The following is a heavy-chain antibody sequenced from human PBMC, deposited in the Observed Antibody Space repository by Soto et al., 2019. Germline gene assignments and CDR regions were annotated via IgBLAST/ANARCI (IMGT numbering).Heavy chain of an antibody. D-gene: IGHD4-17*01. J-gene: IGHJ3*02. V-gene: IGHV4-59*01. Sequence: PSVTLSLTCTVSGGSISSYYWSLIRQPPGKGLEWIGYIYYSGSTNYNPSLKSRVTISVDTSKNQFSLKLSSVTAADTAVYYCARGHYGEVDIWGQGTMVTVSS. CDR1: GGSISSYY. CDR3: ARGHYGEVDI. CDR2: IYYSGST.